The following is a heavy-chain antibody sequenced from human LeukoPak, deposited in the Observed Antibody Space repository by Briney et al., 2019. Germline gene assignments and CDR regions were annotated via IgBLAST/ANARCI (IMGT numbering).Heavy chain of an antibody. CDR3: ARDKVVVITYYFGY. CDR2: ISYDGSNK. J-gene: IGHJ4*02. Sequence: PGRSLRLSCAASGFTFSSYAMHWVRQAPGKGLEWVAVISYDGSNKYYADSVKGRFTISRDNSKNTLYLQMNSLRAEDTAVYYCARDKVVVITYYFGYWGQGTLVTVSS. D-gene: IGHD3-22*01. CDR1: GFTFSSYA. V-gene: IGHV3-30-3*01.